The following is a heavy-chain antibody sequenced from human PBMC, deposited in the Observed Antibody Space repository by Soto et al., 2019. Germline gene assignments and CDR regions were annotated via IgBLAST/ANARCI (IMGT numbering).Heavy chain of an antibody. D-gene: IGHD2-15*01. V-gene: IGHV4-31*03. J-gene: IGHJ4*02. CDR2: IYYSGST. Sequence: QVQLQESGPGLVKPSQTLSLTCTVSGGSISSGGYYWSWIRQHPGKGRYWIGYIYYSGSTYYNPSLKSRVTISVDTSKNQFSLKLSSVTAADTAVYYCARDNPLHCSGGSCYDYWGQGTLVTVSS. CDR1: GGSISSGGYY. CDR3: ARDNPLHCSGGSCYDY.